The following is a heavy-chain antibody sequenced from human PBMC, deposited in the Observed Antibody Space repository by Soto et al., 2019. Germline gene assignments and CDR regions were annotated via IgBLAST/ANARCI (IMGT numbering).Heavy chain of an antibody. V-gene: IGHV3-23*01. CDR1: GFTFSSYA. CDR3: AKDRGYCSSTSCQSWGYYYYYYGMDV. D-gene: IGHD2-2*01. Sequence: GGSLRLSCAASGFTFSSYAMSWVRQAPGKGLEWVSAISGSGGSTYYADSVKGRFTISRDNSKNTLYLQMNSLRAEDTAVYYCAKDRGYCSSTSCQSWGYYYYYYGMDVWGQGTTVTVSS. J-gene: IGHJ6*02. CDR2: ISGSGGST.